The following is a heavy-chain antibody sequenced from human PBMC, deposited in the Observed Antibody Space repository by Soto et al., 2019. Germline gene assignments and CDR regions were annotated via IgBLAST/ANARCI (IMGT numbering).Heavy chain of an antibody. CDR2: ISYDGSNK. D-gene: IGHD2-21*02. Sequence: GGSLGLSCAASGFTFSSYAMHWVRQAPGKGLEWVAVISYDGSNKYYADSVKGRFTISRDNSKNTLYLQMNSLRAEDTAVYYCARVERTAGKIDYWGQGTLVTVSS. CDR1: GFTFSSYA. J-gene: IGHJ4*02. CDR3: ARVERTAGKIDY. V-gene: IGHV3-30*04.